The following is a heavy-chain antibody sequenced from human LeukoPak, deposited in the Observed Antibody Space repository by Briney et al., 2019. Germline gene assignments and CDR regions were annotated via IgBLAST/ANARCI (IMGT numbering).Heavy chain of an antibody. Sequence: ASVKVSCMASGYTFTGYYMHWVRQAPGQGLEWMGWINPNSGGTNYAQKFQGRVTMTRDTSISTAYMELSRLRSDDTAVYYCASAVDSSGWPPFDYWGQGTLVTVSS. CDR1: GYTFTGYY. CDR2: INPNSGGT. D-gene: IGHD6-19*01. J-gene: IGHJ4*02. V-gene: IGHV1-2*02. CDR3: ASAVDSSGWPPFDY.